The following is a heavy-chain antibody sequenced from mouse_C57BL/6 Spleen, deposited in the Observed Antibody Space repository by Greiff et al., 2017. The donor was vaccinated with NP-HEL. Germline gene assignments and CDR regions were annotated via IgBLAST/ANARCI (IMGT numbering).Heavy chain of an antibody. CDR3: ARAGLRRDYFDY. J-gene: IGHJ2*01. D-gene: IGHD2-4*01. V-gene: IGHV1-20*01. CDR1: GYSFTGYF. Sequence: EVQLVESGPELVKPGDSVKISCKASGYSFTGYFMNWVMQSHGKSLEWIGRINPYNGDTFYNQKFKGKATLTVDKSSSTAHMELRSLTSEDSAVYYCARAGLRRDYFDYWGQGTTLTVSS. CDR2: INPYNGDT.